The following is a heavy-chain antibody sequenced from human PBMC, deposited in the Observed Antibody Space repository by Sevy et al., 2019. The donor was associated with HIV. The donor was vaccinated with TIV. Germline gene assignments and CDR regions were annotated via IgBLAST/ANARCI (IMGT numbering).Heavy chain of an antibody. J-gene: IGHJ4*02. V-gene: IGHV1-18*01. CDR2: ISPHNGDT. CDR1: GYLFTSYR. CDR3: ARAYCSGGRCYSLAY. D-gene: IGHD2-15*01. Sequence: ASVKVSCKASGYLFTSYRITWVRQVPGKRLEWVGWISPHNGDTNYAQRVQDRVTMITDTSTTTAYMELRSLTSDDSAVYYCARAYCSGGRCYSLAYWGQGTLVTVSS.